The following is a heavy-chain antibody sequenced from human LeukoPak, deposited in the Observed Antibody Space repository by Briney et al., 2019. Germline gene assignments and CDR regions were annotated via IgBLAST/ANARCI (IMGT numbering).Heavy chain of an antibody. CDR1: GGTFSTYT. Sequence: SVKVSCKASGGTFSTYTISWVRQAPEQGLEWMGRIIPIFGAANYAQKFQGRVTITTDESTSTAYMELSSLRSEDTTVYYCAREAVTTRDFDYWGQGTLVTVSS. D-gene: IGHD4-17*01. V-gene: IGHV1-69*05. CDR2: IIPIFGAA. J-gene: IGHJ4*02. CDR3: AREAVTTRDFDY.